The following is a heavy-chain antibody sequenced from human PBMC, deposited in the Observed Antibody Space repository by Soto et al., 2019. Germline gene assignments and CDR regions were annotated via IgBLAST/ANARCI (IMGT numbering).Heavy chain of an antibody. Sequence: QLQLQESGSGLVKPSQTLSLTCAVSGGSISSGGYSWNWIRQPPGKGLEWIGYIYHSGSTSYNPSLKSRVIISVDKSKNQFSLKLTSVTAADTAVYYCARDQLEGNWFDPWGQGTLVTVSS. CDR2: IYHSGST. J-gene: IGHJ5*02. CDR3: ARDQLEGNWFDP. D-gene: IGHD1-1*01. CDR1: GGSISSGGYS. V-gene: IGHV4-30-2*01.